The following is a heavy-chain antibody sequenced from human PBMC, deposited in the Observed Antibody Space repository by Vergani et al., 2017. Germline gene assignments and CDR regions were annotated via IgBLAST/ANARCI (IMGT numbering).Heavy chain of an antibody. V-gene: IGHV1-3*01. CDR2: ISAYNGNT. CDR1: GYTFTSYA. Sequence: QVQLVQSGAEVKKPGASVKVSCKASGYTFTSYAMHWVRQAPGQRLEWMGWISAYNGNTNYAQKLQGRVTMTTDTSTSTAYMELRSLRSDDTAVYYCARVLAVAGLGGAFDIWGQGTMVTVSS. CDR3: ARVLAVAGLGGAFDI. D-gene: IGHD6-19*01. J-gene: IGHJ3*02.